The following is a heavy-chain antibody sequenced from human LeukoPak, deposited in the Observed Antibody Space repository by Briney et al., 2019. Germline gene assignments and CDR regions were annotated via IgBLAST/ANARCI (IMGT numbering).Heavy chain of an antibody. J-gene: IGHJ6*02. CDR2: IYSGGST. Sequence: PGGSLRLSCAASGFTVSSNYMSWVRQAPGKGLEWVSVIYSGGSTYYADSVKGRFTISRDNSKNTLYLQMNSLRAEDTAVYYCARAGYGDYYYYYGMDVWGQGTTVTVSS. V-gene: IGHV3-53*01. CDR1: GFTVSSNY. CDR3: ARAGYGDYYYYYGMDV. D-gene: IGHD4-17*01.